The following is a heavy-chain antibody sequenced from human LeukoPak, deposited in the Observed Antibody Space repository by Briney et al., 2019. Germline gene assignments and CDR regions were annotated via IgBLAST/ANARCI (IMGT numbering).Heavy chain of an antibody. CDR2: YGNGSNK. J-gene: IGHJ6*03. CDR3: AKGSGYEAQYYYYYMDV. D-gene: IGHD5-12*01. CDR1: DSPSVAMA. Sequence: GGSLSSPVQRLDSPSVAMACTGSARLQARGWSGWHLYGNGSNKYYADSVKGRFTISRDNSKNTLYLHVNSLRPEDTAVYYCAKGSGYEAQYYYYYMDVWGKGTTVTISS. V-gene: IGHV3-30*02.